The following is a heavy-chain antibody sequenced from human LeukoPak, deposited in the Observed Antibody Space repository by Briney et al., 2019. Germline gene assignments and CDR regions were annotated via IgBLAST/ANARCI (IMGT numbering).Heavy chain of an antibody. CDR2: ISFDGSRR. Sequence: HPGGSLRLSCAASGFTFSDSGMHWVRQAPGKGLEWVAIISFDGSRRFYADSVRGRFTVSRDNSKNTLFLQMDSLSADDTGVYYCAKEGTDYGDYPYFFDYWGQGTLVTVSS. V-gene: IGHV3-30*18. J-gene: IGHJ4*02. CDR1: GFTFSDSG. CDR3: AKEGTDYGDYPYFFDY. D-gene: IGHD4-17*01.